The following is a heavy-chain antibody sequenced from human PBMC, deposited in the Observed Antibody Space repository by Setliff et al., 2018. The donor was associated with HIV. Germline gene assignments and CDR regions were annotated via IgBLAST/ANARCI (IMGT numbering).Heavy chain of an antibody. D-gene: IGHD1-26*01. V-gene: IGHV3-23*01. CDR2: ISGRGDGT. CDR1: GYIFSTYA. Sequence: GSLRLSCAASGYIFSTYAMDWVRQAPGKGLEWVSSISGRGDGTYYADSVKGRFTFSRDNSKNTVYLQMNSLRTEDTAIYYCARIGTGSQTDYWGQGIQVTV. J-gene: IGHJ4*02. CDR3: ARIGTGSQTDY.